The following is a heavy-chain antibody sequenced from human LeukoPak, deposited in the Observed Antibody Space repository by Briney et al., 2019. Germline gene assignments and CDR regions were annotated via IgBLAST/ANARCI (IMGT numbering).Heavy chain of an antibody. D-gene: IGHD5-18*01. J-gene: IGHJ6*03. Sequence: GASVKVSCKASGGTFSSYAISWVRQAPGQGLEWMGGIIPIFGTANYAQKFQGRVTITADESTSTAYMELSSLRSEDTAVYYCARVRYSYDYYYYMDVWGKGTTVTVSS. V-gene: IGHV1-69*13. CDR3: ARVRYSYDYYYYMDV. CDR2: IIPIFGTA. CDR1: GGTFSSYA.